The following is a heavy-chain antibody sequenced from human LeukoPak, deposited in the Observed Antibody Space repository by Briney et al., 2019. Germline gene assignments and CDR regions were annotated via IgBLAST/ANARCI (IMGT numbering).Heavy chain of an antibody. J-gene: IGHJ4*02. V-gene: IGHV4-59*01. D-gene: IGHD6-6*01. Sequence: SETLSLTCTVSGGSISSYYWSWTRQPPGKGLEWIGYIYYSGSTNYNPSLKSRVTISVDTSKNQFSLKLSSVTAADTAVYYCARVGVRQLAYYFDYWGQGTLVTVSS. CDR2: IYYSGST. CDR1: GGSISSYY. CDR3: ARVGVRQLAYYFDY.